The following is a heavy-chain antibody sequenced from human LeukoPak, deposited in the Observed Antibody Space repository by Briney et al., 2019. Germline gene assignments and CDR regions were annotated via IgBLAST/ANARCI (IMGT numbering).Heavy chain of an antibody. CDR1: GFTFSSYV. CDR2: INVDGRST. J-gene: IGHJ4*02. Sequence: HPGGSLRLSCAASGFTFSSYVMHWVRQAPGERLVWVSRINVDGRSTSYADSVKGRFTISRDNAKNTLYLEMNSLRAEDTAVYFCARDLRDYYGSGSYYNALDYWGQGTLVTVSS. D-gene: IGHD3-10*01. V-gene: IGHV3-74*01. CDR3: ARDLRDYYGSGSYYNALDY.